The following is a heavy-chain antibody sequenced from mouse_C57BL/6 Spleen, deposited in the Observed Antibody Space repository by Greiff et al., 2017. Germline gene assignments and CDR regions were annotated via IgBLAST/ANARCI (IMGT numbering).Heavy chain of an antibody. J-gene: IGHJ1*03. CDR1: EYEFPSHD. D-gene: IGHD1-1*02. CDR2: INSDGGST. CDR3: ARGGGGCDLYFGV. Sequence: DVKLVESGGGLVKPGASLTLSCESNEYEFPSHDMSWVRKTPEKRLELVGAINSDGGSTYYPDTMKRRVIISRDNTKNTLYLQMSSLRSEDTALYYCARGGGGCDLYFGVWGTGTTVTVSS. V-gene: IGHV5-2*01.